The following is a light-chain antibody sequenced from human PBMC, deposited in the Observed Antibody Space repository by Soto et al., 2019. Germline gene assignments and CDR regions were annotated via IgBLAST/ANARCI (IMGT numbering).Light chain of an antibody. Sequence: DIQMTQSPSSLSASVGDRVAITCRASQSITNYLNWYQQKPGKAPKLLIYAASNLQTGVPSRFSGIGSGTDFTLTINSLQPEDFATYFCQQSDSFPPWTFGQGTKVEVK. V-gene: IGKV1-39*01. CDR3: QQSDSFPPWT. CDR2: AAS. CDR1: QSITNY. J-gene: IGKJ1*01.